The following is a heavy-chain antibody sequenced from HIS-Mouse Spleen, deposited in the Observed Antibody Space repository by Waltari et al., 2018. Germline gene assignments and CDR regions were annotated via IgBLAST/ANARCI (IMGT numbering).Heavy chain of an antibody. Sequence: QLQLQESGPGLVKPSETLSLTCTVSGGSISSSSYYWGWIRQPPGKGLEGIGGIYYSGSTSYNPALKGRVTISVDTSKSQFSLKLSSVTAADTAVYYCAREIPYSSSWYDWYFDLWGRGTLVTVSS. CDR3: AREIPYSSSWYDWYFDL. V-gene: IGHV4-39*07. CDR2: IYYSGST. CDR1: GGSISSSSYY. D-gene: IGHD6-13*01. J-gene: IGHJ2*01.